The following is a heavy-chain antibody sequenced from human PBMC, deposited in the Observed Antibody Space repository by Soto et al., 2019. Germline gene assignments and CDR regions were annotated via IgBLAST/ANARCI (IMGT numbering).Heavy chain of an antibody. J-gene: IGHJ6*02. CDR1: GGSISSYY. D-gene: IGHD3-3*01. Sequence: ETLSLTCAVSGGSISSYYWSWIRQPPGKGLEWIGYIYYSGSTNYNPSLKSRVTISVDTSKNQFSLKLSSVTAADTAVYYCARDRIVGSGEKYDFWSGYYPYYYYGMDVWGQGTTVTVSS. V-gene: IGHV4-59*01. CDR3: ARDRIVGSGEKYDFWSGYYPYYYYGMDV. CDR2: IYYSGST.